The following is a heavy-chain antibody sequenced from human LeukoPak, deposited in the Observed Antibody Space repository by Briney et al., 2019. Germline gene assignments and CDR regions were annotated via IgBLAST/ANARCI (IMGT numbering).Heavy chain of an antibody. J-gene: IGHJ4*02. D-gene: IGHD1-26*01. CDR2: ASYSGGT. CDR1: GGSTSSYY. CDR3: ATAEWEYFYFDS. V-gene: IGHV4-59*06. Sequence: KPSETLSLTCTVSGGSTSSYYWSWIRQHPGKGLEWIGFASYSGGTYYNPSLMSRITISVDRSQNQFSLRMRDVTAADTAVYFCATAEWEYFYFDSWGQGALVAVSS.